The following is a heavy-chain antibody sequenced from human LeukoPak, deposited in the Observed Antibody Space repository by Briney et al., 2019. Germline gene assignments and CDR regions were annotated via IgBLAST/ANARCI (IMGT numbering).Heavy chain of an antibody. CDR1: GYTFTNYW. CDR2: MYPGDSDT. CDR3: AKSQRGYYPRRTYYYYMDV. V-gene: IGHV5-51*01. D-gene: IGHD1-26*01. J-gene: IGHJ6*03. Sequence: GESLKISCKGSGYTFTNYWIGWVRQMPGKGLEWMGIMYPGDSDTRYSPSFQGQVTISADKSISTAYMELSRLRSDDTAVYYCAKSQRGYYPRRTYYYYMDVWGKGTTVTVSS.